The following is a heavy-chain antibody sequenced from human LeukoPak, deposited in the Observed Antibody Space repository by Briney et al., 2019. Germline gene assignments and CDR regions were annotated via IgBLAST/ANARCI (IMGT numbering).Heavy chain of an antibody. CDR3: ARDGRYCGSTSCRLNWFDP. V-gene: IGHV1-46*01. CDR1: GYTFTTYY. D-gene: IGHD2-2*01. Sequence: ASVKVSCKASGYTFTTYYMHWVRQVPGQGLEWMGIINPSGGSTSYAQKFQGRVTMTRDTSTSTIYMELSSLRSEDTAVYYCARDGRYCGSTSCRLNWFDPWGQGTLVTVSS. J-gene: IGHJ5*02. CDR2: INPSGGST.